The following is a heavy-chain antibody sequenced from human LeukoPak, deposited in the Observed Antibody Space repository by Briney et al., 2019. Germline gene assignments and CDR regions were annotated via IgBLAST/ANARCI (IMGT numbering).Heavy chain of an antibody. J-gene: IGHJ4*02. CDR2: VSPSSSSI. Sequence: PGGSLRLSCAASGFTFSSYGMNWVRQAPGTGLGWVSYVSPSSSSIYYADSVKGRFTISRDNAKNSLYLQMNSLSAEDTAVYYCAREHTPYGSGCTAAYWGQGTLVTVSS. CDR1: GFTFSSYG. CDR3: AREHTPYGSGCTAAY. D-gene: IGHD6-19*01. V-gene: IGHV3-48*01.